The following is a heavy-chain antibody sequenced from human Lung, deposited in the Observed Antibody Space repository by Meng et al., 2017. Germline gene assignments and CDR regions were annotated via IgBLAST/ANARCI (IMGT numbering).Heavy chain of an antibody. Sequence: VELVESGGGVGQPGRSLRLSCAASGFTFSSYGMHWVRQAPGKGLEWVAVIWYDGSNKYYADSVKGRFTISRDNSKNTLYLQMNSLRAEDTAVYYCARGGWYSSSSRVDYWGQGTLVTVAS. J-gene: IGHJ4*02. CDR1: GFTFSSYG. D-gene: IGHD6-13*01. CDR2: IWYDGSNK. V-gene: IGHV3-33*01. CDR3: ARGGWYSSSSRVDY.